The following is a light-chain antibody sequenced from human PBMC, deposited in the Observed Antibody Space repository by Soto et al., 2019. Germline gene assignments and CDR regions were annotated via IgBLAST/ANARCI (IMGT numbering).Light chain of an antibody. CDR3: TSYTTNNTPYVL. J-gene: IGLJ2*01. Sequence: QSALTQPASVSGSPGQSITISCTGTSSDIGGYNYVSWYQHHPGKAPKLMIYEVSDRPSGVSNRFSGSKSGNTASLTISGLQAEDEADYYCTSYTTNNTPYVLFGGGTKLTVL. CDR1: SSDIGGYNY. CDR2: EVS. V-gene: IGLV2-14*01.